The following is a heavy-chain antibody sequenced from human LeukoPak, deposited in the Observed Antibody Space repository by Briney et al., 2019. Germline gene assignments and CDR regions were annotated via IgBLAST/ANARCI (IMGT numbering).Heavy chain of an antibody. D-gene: IGHD3-3*01. CDR3: ARRTGYHDFWSGYPSYYYYMDV. Sequence: SETLSLTCTVSGGSISSHYWSWIRQPPGKGLEWIGYIYYSGSTNYNPSLKSRVTISVDTSKNQFSLKLSSVTAADTAVYYCARRTGYHDFWSGYPSYYYYMDVWGKGTTVTVSS. J-gene: IGHJ6*03. V-gene: IGHV4-59*11. CDR2: IYYSGST. CDR1: GGSISSHY.